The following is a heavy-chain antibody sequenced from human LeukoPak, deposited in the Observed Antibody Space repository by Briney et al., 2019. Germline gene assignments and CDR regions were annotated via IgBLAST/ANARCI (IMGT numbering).Heavy chain of an antibody. CDR3: VRDRTRWVY. J-gene: IGHJ4*02. CDR1: GFTFSSYW. Sequence: GGSLRLSCEASGFTFSSYWMSWVRQAPAKGLEWVASIKQDGSETFYVDSVKGRFTISRDNTKNSLYLQMNSLRAEDTAVYYCVRDRTRWVYWGQGTLVTVSS. D-gene: IGHD2-2*01. V-gene: IGHV3-7*01. CDR2: IKQDGSET.